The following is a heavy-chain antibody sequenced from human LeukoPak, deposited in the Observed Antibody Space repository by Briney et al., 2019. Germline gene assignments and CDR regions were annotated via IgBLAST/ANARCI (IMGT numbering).Heavy chain of an antibody. CDR3: ARDLAYCGGDCYPGGDY. CDR1: AGTFSSYA. Sequence: SVKVSCKASAGTFSSYAISWVRQAPGQGLEWMGRIIPIFGTANYAQKFQGRVTITADKSTSTADMELSSLRSEDTAVYYCARDLAYCGGDCYPGGDYWGQGTLVTVSS. D-gene: IGHD2-21*02. J-gene: IGHJ4*02. V-gene: IGHV1-69*06. CDR2: IIPIFGTA.